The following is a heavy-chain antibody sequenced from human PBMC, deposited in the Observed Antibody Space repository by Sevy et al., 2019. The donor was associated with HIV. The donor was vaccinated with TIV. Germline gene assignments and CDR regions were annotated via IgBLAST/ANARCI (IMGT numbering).Heavy chain of an antibody. CDR3: AKKMGGGSGMAFLVDY. D-gene: IGHD2-8*01. V-gene: IGHV3-23*01. CDR2: ISGTGDHT. J-gene: IGHJ4*02. Sequence: GGSLRLSCAASGFTFSSFAMGWVRQAPGKGLDWISVISGTGDHTYYADYVKGRFTMSRDNSKNPLFLQMNSLRAEDTAIFYCAKKMGGGSGMAFLVDYWGQGTLVTVSS. CDR1: GFTFSSFA.